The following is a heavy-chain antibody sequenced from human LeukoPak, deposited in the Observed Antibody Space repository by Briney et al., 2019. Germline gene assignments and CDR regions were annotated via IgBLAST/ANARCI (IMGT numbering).Heavy chain of an antibody. D-gene: IGHD3-16*01. CDR3: ARDWGDGFDY. CDR1: GGSISSSSYY. Sequence: SSETLSLTCTVSGGSISSSSYYWGWIRQPPGKGLEWVGYIYYSGSSNYNPSLKSRVTISGDTSENQFSLRLSSVTAADTAVYYCARDWGDGFDYWGQGTLVTVSS. J-gene: IGHJ4*02. V-gene: IGHV4-61*01. CDR2: IYYSGSS.